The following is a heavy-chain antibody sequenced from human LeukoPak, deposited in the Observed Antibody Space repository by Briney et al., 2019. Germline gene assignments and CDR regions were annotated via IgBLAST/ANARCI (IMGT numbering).Heavy chain of an antibody. CDR1: GYTFTSYD. J-gene: IGHJ4*02. D-gene: IGHD5-24*01. Sequence: ASVKVSCKASGYTFTSYDINWVRQATGQGLEWMGWMNPNSGNTGYAQKFQGRVTMTRNTSISTAYMELSSLRSGDTAVYYCARGPRDGYRYYFDYWGQGTLVTVSS. CDR2: MNPNSGNT. V-gene: IGHV1-8*01. CDR3: ARGPRDGYRYYFDY.